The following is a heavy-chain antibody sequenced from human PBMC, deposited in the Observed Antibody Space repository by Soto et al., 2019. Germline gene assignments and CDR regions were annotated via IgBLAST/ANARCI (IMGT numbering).Heavy chain of an antibody. J-gene: IGHJ4*02. D-gene: IGHD1-20*01. V-gene: IGHV2-5*02. CDR3: AHRRGGYNWDDGYFDY. CDR1: GFSISTHGVG. Sequence: QITLKESGPTLVKPTQTLTLTCTFSGFSISTHGVGVGWIRQPPGKALEWLAFTYWDDDNRYNPSLKSRLTVAKDASKSQVVLLMTSMDPVDTATYYCAHRRGGYNWDDGYFDYWGQGTLVTVSS. CDR2: TYWDDDN.